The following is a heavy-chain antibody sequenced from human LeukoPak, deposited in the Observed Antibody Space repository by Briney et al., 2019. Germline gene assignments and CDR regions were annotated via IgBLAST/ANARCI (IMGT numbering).Heavy chain of an antibody. CDR2: INHSGST. Sequence: SETLSLTCAVYGGSFSGYYWSWIRQPPGKGLEWIGEINHSGSTNYNPSLKSRVTISVDTSKNQFSLKLSSVTAADTAVYYCARLDRIVGAPWADAFDIWGRGTMVTVSS. D-gene: IGHD1-26*01. V-gene: IGHV4-34*01. CDR1: GGSFSGYY. CDR3: ARLDRIVGAPWADAFDI. J-gene: IGHJ3*02.